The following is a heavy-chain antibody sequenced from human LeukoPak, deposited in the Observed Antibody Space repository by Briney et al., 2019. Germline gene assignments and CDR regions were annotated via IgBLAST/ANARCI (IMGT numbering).Heavy chain of an antibody. D-gene: IGHD2-8*01. V-gene: IGHV4-34*01. CDR3: AREYCTNGVCFLFDP. J-gene: IGHJ5*02. CDR2: INHSGST. Sequence: SETLSLTCAVYGGSFSGYYWSWIRQPPGKGLEWIGEINHSGSTNYNPSLKSRVTISVDTSKNQFSLKLSSVTAADAAVYYCAREYCTNGVCFLFDPWGQGTLVTVSS. CDR1: GGSFSGYY.